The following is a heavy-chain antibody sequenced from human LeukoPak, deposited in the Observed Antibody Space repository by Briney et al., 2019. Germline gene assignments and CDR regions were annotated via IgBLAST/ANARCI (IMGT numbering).Heavy chain of an antibody. CDR1: GFTFSSYA. D-gene: IGHD6-19*01. J-gene: IGHJ4*02. V-gene: IGHV3-23*01. Sequence: PGGSLRLSCAASGFTFSSYAMSWVRQAPGKGLEWVSAISGSGGSTYYADSVKGRFTISRDNSKNTLYLQMNSLRAEDTAVYYCAKDVEQWLVRVHYFDYWGQGTLVTVSS. CDR2: ISGSGGST. CDR3: AKDVEQWLVRVHYFDY.